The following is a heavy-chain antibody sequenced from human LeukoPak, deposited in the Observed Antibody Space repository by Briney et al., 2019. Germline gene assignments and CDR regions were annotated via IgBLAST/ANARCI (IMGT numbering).Heavy chain of an antibody. Sequence: GASVKVSCKASGYTFTGYYMHWVRQATGQGLEWMGWMNPNSGNTGYAQKFQGRVTITRNTSISAAYMELSSLRSEDTAVYYCARVHGSSSWYVVDYYYYYMDVWGKGTTVTVSS. CDR1: GYTFTGYY. J-gene: IGHJ6*03. D-gene: IGHD6-13*01. CDR2: MNPNSGNT. CDR3: ARVHGSSSWYVVDYYYYYMDV. V-gene: IGHV1-8*03.